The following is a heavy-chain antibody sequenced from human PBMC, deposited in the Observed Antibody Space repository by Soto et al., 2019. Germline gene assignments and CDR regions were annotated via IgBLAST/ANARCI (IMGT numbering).Heavy chain of an antibody. J-gene: IGHJ4*02. V-gene: IGHV3-23*01. CDR2: ISASGGTA. D-gene: IGHD3-22*01. CDR3: VRATYFSDSSGYTRCFDY. Sequence: EVQLLESGGGLIQPGGSLRLSCAASGFTFSSYAMSWVRQAPGKGLEWVSGISASGGTANLADSVEGRCTISRDNSKSTLYLQMNSLKTEDTAVYYCVRATYFSDSSGYTRCFDYWGQGTLVTVSS. CDR1: GFTFSSYA.